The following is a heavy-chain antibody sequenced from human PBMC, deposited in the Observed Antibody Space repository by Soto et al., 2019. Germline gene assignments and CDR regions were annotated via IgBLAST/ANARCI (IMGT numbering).Heavy chain of an antibody. CDR1: GFTFSSYS. CDR3: AREPHPGIAAAGKPPDYYYYMDV. CDR2: ISSSSSYI. V-gene: IGHV3-21*01. Sequence: EVQLVESGGGLVKPGGSLRLSCAASGFTFSSYSMNWVRQSPGKGLEWVSSISSSSSYIYYADSVKGRFTISRDNAKNSLYLQMNSLRAEDTAVYYCAREPHPGIAAAGKPPDYYYYMDVWGKGTTVTVSS. D-gene: IGHD6-13*01. J-gene: IGHJ6*03.